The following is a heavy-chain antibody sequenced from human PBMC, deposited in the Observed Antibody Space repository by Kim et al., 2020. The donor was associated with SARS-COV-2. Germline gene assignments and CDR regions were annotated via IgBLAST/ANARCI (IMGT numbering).Heavy chain of an antibody. J-gene: IGHJ4*02. CDR1: SGSISNYY. CDR3: ARGSEGYSSGWYKY. CDR2: IYYSGST. V-gene: IGHV4-59*01. Sequence: SETLSLTCTVSSGSISNYYWSWIRQPPGKGLEWIGYIYYSGSTNYNPSLKSRVTTSMDTSKSQLSLRLSSVTAADTAVYYCARGSEGYSSGWYKYWGQGTLVTVSS. D-gene: IGHD6-19*01.